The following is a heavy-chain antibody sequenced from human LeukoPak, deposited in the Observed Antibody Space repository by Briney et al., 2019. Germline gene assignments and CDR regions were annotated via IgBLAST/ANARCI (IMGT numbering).Heavy chain of an antibody. CDR3: ARHGRDRVDIVATISQRQPHSSRFDP. D-gene: IGHD5-12*01. V-gene: IGHV4-61*02. J-gene: IGHJ5*02. CDR2: IYTSGST. Sequence: SQTLSLTCSVSGGSISSGSYYWSWIRQPAGKGLEWIGRIYTSGSTNYNPSLKSRVTISVDTSKNQFSLKLSSVTAADTAVYYCARHGRDRVDIVATISQRQPHSSRFDPWGQGTLVTVSS. CDR1: GGSISSGSYY.